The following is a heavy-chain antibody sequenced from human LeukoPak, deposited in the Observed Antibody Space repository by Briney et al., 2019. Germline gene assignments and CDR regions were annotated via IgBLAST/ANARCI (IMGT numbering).Heavy chain of an antibody. Sequence: GGSLRLSCAASGFSFSAYAMYWVRQAPGKGPEWVALIRYDGINKYYGDSVKGRFTISRDNSKNMLYLQMNSLRAEDTAVYYCVKTGSGWYGDYWGQGARVTVSS. CDR1: GFSFSAYA. V-gene: IGHV3-30*02. J-gene: IGHJ4*02. CDR3: VKTGSGWYGDY. CDR2: IRYDGINK. D-gene: IGHD6-13*01.